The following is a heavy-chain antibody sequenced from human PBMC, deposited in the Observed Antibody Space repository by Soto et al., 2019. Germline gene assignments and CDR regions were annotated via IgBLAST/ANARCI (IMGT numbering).Heavy chain of an antibody. Sequence: ASVKVSCKASGGTFSSYAISWVRQAPGQGLEWMGGIIPIFGTANYAQKFQGRVTITADESTSTAYMELSSLRSEDTAVYYCARVVEMATIDTSYYYYGMDVWGQGTTGTVS. J-gene: IGHJ6*02. CDR1: GGTFSSYA. D-gene: IGHD5-12*01. CDR2: IIPIFGTA. V-gene: IGHV1-69*13. CDR3: ARVVEMATIDTSYYYYGMDV.